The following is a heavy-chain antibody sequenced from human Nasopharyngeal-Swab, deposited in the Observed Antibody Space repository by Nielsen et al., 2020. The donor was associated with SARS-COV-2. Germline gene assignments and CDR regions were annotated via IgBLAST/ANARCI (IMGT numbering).Heavy chain of an antibody. D-gene: IGHD3-10*01. Sequence: GESLKISCAASGFTFSSYWMSWVRQAPGKGLEWVANIKQDGSEKYYVDSVKGRFTISRDNAKNSLYLQMNSLRAEDAAVYYCARDRHYEVLPWFGESQNYYMDVWGKGTTVTVSS. CDR2: IKQDGSEK. V-gene: IGHV3-7*03. CDR1: GFTFSSYW. CDR3: ARDRHYEVLPWFGESQNYYMDV. J-gene: IGHJ6*03.